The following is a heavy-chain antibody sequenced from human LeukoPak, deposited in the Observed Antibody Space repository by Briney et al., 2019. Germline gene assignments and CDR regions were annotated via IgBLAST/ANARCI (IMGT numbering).Heavy chain of an antibody. CDR1: GGSISSYY. D-gene: IGHD3-22*01. CDR3: ARHPKRYYNLHYFDY. CDR2: INHSGST. V-gene: IGHV4-34*01. Sequence: SETLSLTCTVSGGSISSYYWSWIRQPPGKGLEWIGEINHSGSTNYNPSLKSRVTISVDTSKNQFSLKLSSVTAADTAVYYCARHPKRYYNLHYFDYWGQGTLVTVSS. J-gene: IGHJ4*02.